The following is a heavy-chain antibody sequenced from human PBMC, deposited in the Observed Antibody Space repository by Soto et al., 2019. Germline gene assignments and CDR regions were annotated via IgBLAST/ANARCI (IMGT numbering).Heavy chain of an antibody. CDR2: ISVHNGNA. V-gene: IGHV1-18*01. Sequence: QVQLVQSVAEMKKPGASVKVSCKASGYSFTSKGIAWVRQAPGQGPEWMGWISVHNGNANYAQKFQDKFTLPTDRSTSPAKMEIRSQTSDETAVYYYARRRDHCGNSAFYYYFDHWSQGSLITVST. CDR1: GYSFTSKG. CDR3: ARRRDHCGNSAFYYYFDH. J-gene: IGHJ4*02. D-gene: IGHD3-3*02.